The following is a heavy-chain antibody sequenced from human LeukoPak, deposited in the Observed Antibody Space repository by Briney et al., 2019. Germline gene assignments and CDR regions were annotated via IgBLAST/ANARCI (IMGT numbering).Heavy chain of an antibody. J-gene: IGHJ4*02. Sequence: SETLSLACAVSGASISSSNYYWGWVRQSPGKGLEWIGNIYSSGNTYYNPSLKSRVTISVDTSKNQFSLKLTSVTAADTAVYFCARGGWYSINWGQGTLVTVSS. CDR3: ARGGWYSIN. CDR2: IYSSGNT. V-gene: IGHV4-39*07. D-gene: IGHD6-19*01. CDR1: GASISSSNYY.